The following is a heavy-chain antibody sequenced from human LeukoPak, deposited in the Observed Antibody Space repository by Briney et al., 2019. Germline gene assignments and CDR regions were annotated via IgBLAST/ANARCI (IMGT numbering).Heavy chain of an antibody. CDR3: ARGVDQRTDY. J-gene: IGHJ4*02. D-gene: IGHD2-2*01. Sequence: GGSLRLSCAASGFTLSSNYMSWVRQAPGKGLEWVSVIYSGGSTYYPDSVKGRFTISRDNSKNTLYLQMNSLRAEDTAVYYCARGVDQRTDYWGQGTLVTVSS. V-gene: IGHV3-66*02. CDR1: GFTLSSNY. CDR2: IYSGGST.